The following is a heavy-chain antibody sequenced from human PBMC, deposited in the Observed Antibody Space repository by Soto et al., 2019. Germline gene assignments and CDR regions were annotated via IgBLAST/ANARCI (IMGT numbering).Heavy chain of an antibody. J-gene: IGHJ4*02. CDR2: IYWDDDK. D-gene: IGHD3-10*01. Sequence: QITLKESGPTLVKPTQTLTLTRTFSGFSLSTSRVGVGWIRQPPGKALEWLALIYWDDDKRYSPSLKNRLTITKDTSKNQVVLTMTNADPVDTATYYCVHTSGSGNSACFDYWGQGTLVTVSS. CDR3: VHTSGSGNSACFDY. CDR1: GFSLSTSRVG. V-gene: IGHV2-5*02.